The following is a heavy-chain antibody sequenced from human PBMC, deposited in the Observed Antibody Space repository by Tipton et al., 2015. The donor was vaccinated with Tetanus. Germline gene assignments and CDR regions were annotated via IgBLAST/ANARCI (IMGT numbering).Heavy chain of an antibody. V-gene: IGHV4-4*07. CDR2: IFSPESI. CDR3: VRGRGLGAYSFGFEY. D-gene: IGHD5-12*01. CDR1: GGSIRTHY. Sequence: GLVKPSETLSLLCTVSGGSIRTHYWSWIRQPAGKGLEWIGRIFSPESINYNPSLGGRVTMSVDASKNQVSLNLTSMTAADTAVYYCVRGRGLGAYSFGFEYWGQGALVTVSS. J-gene: IGHJ4*02.